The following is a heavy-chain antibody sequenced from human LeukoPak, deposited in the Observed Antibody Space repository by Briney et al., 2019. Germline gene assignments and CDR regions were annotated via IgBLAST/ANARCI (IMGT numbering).Heavy chain of an antibody. CDR2: IFGGGDT. J-gene: IGHJ4*02. CDR3: WRPNVLSSVDF. CDR1: GYTVGSNY. Sequence: PAGSLRLSCAGSGYTVGSNYMTWVRQAPGKGLEWVSPIFGGGDTRYADSVKGRFTISKDNSKNTEYLQMNSLRADDTAVYFCWRPNVLSSVDFWGQGTLVTVAS. D-gene: IGHD5/OR15-5a*01. V-gene: IGHV3-53*01.